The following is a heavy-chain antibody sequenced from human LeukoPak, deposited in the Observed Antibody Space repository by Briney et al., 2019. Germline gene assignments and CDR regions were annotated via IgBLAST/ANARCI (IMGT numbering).Heavy chain of an antibody. CDR2: IDQHGRDK. Sequence: PGGSLTLSCAASASTFSGNWMHWVRQAPGKGLEWVASIDQHGRDKYFLDSVKGRFTISRDNSKSSLYLQMNSLRAEETAVYYCVRGSGWFFGFWGQGSLVTVSS. CDR1: ASTFSGNW. CDR3: VRGSGWFFGF. V-gene: IGHV3-7*01. J-gene: IGHJ4*02. D-gene: IGHD6-19*01.